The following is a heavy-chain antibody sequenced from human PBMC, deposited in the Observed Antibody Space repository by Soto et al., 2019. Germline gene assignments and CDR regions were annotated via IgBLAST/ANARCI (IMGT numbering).Heavy chain of an antibody. J-gene: IGHJ4*02. D-gene: IGHD6-13*01. CDR3: AKASGSSWPYYFDS. CDR1: GFSFSNYV. V-gene: IGHV3-23*01. Sequence: EVQLLESGGGLVQPGGSLRLSCAASGFSFSNYVMSWVRQAPGKGLEWVSAMSGSGGSTYYPDSVKGRFTISRDNSENTLDLQMNSLRAEDTAVYYCAKASGSSWPYYFDSWGQGTLVTVSS. CDR2: MSGSGGST.